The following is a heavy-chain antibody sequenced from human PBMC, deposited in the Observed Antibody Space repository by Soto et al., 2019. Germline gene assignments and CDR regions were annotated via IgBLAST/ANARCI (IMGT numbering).Heavy chain of an antibody. CDR1: GFSFSDYF. V-gene: IGHV1-3*01. Sequence: ASVKVSCKASGFSFSDYFMHWVRQAPGQGLEWMGWINAANGDTKYSPKFQGRVTITRDTSASTAYIELSSLRSEDTAVYYCVRRHVSATGIDWFDPWGQGTLVTVSS. CDR3: VRRHVSATGIDWFDP. D-gene: IGHD6-13*01. J-gene: IGHJ5*02. CDR2: INAANGDT.